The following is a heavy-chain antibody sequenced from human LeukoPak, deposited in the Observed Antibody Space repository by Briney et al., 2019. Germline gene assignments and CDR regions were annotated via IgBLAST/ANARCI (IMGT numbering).Heavy chain of an antibody. Sequence: SETLSLTCTVSGGSISSGGYYWGWIRQHPGKGLEWIGYIYYSGSTYYNPSLKSRVTISVDTSKNQFSLKLSSVTAADTAVYYCARVRIVVVPAARAYYFDYWGQGTLVTVSS. CDR2: IYYSGST. D-gene: IGHD2-2*01. CDR3: ARVRIVVVPAARAYYFDY. J-gene: IGHJ4*02. CDR1: GGSISSGGYY. V-gene: IGHV4-31*03.